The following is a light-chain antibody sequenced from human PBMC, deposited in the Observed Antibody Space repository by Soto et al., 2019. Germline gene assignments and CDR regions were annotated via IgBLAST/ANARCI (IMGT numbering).Light chain of an antibody. V-gene: IGKV1-5*01. CDR3: QQYNSYSYT. CDR2: DAS. J-gene: IGKJ2*01. Sequence: DIQMTQSPSTLSASVGDIVTITCRASQSISRWLVWYQQKPGKAPKLLIYDASSLESGVPSRFSGSGSGTEFTLTISSLQPDDFATYYCQQYNSYSYTFGQGTKLEIK. CDR1: QSISRW.